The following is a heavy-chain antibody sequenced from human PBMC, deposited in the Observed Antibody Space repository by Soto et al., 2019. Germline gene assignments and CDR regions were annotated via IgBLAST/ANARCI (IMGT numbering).Heavy chain of an antibody. D-gene: IGHD3-22*01. Sequence: GGSLRLSCAASGFTFSDYYMSWIRQAPGKGLEWVSYISSSGSTIYYADSVKGRFTISRDNAKNSLYLQMNSLRAEDTAVYYCASPPPGDMSSGYYLHWGQGTLVTVSS. V-gene: IGHV3-11*01. CDR1: GFTFSDYY. J-gene: IGHJ4*02. CDR3: ASPPPGDMSSGYYLH. CDR2: ISSSGSTI.